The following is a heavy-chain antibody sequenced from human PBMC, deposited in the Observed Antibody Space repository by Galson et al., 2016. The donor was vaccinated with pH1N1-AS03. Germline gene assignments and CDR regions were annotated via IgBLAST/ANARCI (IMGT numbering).Heavy chain of an antibody. D-gene: IGHD3-3*01. CDR3: VGESEISGVVFFNY. CDR2: ISAYYGDT. CDR1: GYTFTTYG. V-gene: IGHV1-18*01. Sequence: SVKVSCKASGYTFTTYGISWVRQAPGQGLEWMGWISAYYGDTHFAHKFQERVTLTRETSTATAYMELRNLRSDDTAVYYCVGESEISGVVFFNYWGQGTLVTVSS. J-gene: IGHJ4*02.